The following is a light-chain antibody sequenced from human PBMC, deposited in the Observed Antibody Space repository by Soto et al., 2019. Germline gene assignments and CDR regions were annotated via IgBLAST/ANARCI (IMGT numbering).Light chain of an antibody. CDR2: GAS. Sequence: LRLWKEDSATRSSRASQTVSSYLAWYQQKPGQAPRLLIYGASSRATGIPDRFIGSGSGTDFTLTFSIREPEDFPVYYRQLYGRLPAFAHGTKLDIK. J-gene: IGKJ1*01. V-gene: IGKV3-20*01. CDR1: QTVSSY. CDR3: QLYGRLPA.